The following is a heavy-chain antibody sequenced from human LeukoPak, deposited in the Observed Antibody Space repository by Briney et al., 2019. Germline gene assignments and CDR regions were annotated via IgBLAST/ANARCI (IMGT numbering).Heavy chain of an antibody. V-gene: IGHV4-39*01. CDR3: ARIGYCSSTSCYKPPFDI. J-gene: IGHJ3*02. D-gene: IGHD2-2*01. CDR2: IYYSGST. CDR1: GGSISSSSYY. Sequence: PSETLSLTCTVSGGSISSSSYYWGCIRQPPGKGLEWIGSIYYSGSTYYNPSLKSRVTISVDTSKNQFSLKLSSVTAADTAVYYCARIGYCSSTSCYKPPFDIWGQGTMVTVSS.